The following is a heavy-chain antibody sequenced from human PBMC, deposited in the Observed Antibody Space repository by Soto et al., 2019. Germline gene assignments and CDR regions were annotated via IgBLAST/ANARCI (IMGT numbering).Heavy chain of an antibody. Sequence: SETLSLTCAVYGGSFSGYYWSWIRQPPGKGLEWIGEINHSGSTNYNPSLKSRVTISVDTSKNQFSLKLSSVTAADTAVYYCARYVDYGGNFLQPVPYGMDVWGQGTTVTVSS. D-gene: IGHD4-17*01. CDR3: ARYVDYGGNFLQPVPYGMDV. J-gene: IGHJ6*02. CDR2: INHSGST. V-gene: IGHV4-34*01. CDR1: GGSFSGYY.